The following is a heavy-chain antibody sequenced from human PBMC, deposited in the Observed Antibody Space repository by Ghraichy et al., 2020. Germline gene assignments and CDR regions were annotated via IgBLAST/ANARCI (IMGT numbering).Heavy chain of an antibody. Sequence: GGSLRLSCAASGFTFSTYSMNWVRQAPGKGLEWVSYISSSGSTIYYADSVKGRFTISRDNAKNSLYLQMNSLRVEDTAVYYCARRAGTFEIDYWGQGTLVTVST. CDR1: GFTFSTYS. D-gene: IGHD3-10*01. CDR3: ARRAGTFEIDY. CDR2: ISSSGSTI. V-gene: IGHV3-48*04. J-gene: IGHJ4*02.